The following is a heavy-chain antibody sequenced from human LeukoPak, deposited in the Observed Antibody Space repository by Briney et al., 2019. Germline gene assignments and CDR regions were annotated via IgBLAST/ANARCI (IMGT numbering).Heavy chain of an antibody. Sequence: PGGSLRLSCAASGFTFSDYYMTYIRQAPGKGLEWVSYISGSGNTIYCADSVKGRFTISRDNAKNLFYLEMNGLRSEDTAVYYCARARGALDFWGRGTLVTVSS. CDR3: ARARGALDF. V-gene: IGHV3-11*01. D-gene: IGHD1-26*01. J-gene: IGHJ4*02. CDR2: ISGSGNTI. CDR1: GFTFSDYY.